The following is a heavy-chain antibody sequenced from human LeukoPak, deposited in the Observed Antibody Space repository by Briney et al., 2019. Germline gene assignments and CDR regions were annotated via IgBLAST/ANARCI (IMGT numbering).Heavy chain of an antibody. CDR1: GYTFTGCY. D-gene: IGHD2-2*01. Sequence: ASVKVSCKASGYTFTGCYMHWVRQAPGQGLEWMGWINPNNGGTNYAQKFQGRVTMTRDTSISTAYMELSRLRSDDTAVYYCARNVFWACSSTSCYLDYYYYYMDVWGKGTTVTVSS. V-gene: IGHV1-2*02. CDR3: ARNVFWACSSTSCYLDYYYYYMDV. CDR2: INPNNGGT. J-gene: IGHJ6*03.